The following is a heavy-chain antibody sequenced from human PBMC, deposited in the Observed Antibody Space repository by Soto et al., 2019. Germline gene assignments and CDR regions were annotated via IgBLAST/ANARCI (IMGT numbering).Heavy chain of an antibody. D-gene: IGHD1-7*01. CDR3: ATMGTPATGLYYFDY. V-gene: IGHV4-30-4*01. J-gene: IGHJ4*02. CDR1: GGSISSGNYY. Sequence: QVQLQESGPGLVKPSQTLSLTCTVSGGSISSGNYYWSWIRQPPGKGLEWIGFISYSGSTYYNASLKSRFTISVDMSKNRFSLSLNSVTAAETAVYYCATMGTPATGLYYFDYWGQGTLVTVSS. CDR2: ISYSGST.